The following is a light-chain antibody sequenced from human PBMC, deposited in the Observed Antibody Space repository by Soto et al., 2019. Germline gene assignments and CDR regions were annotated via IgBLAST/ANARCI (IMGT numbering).Light chain of an antibody. CDR3: QQSHSTPLT. V-gene: IGKV1-39*01. CDR1: QSISSY. Sequence: DIQMTQSPSSLSASVGDRVTITCRASQSISSYVNWYQQKPGKAPKLLMYVASNLQSGVPSRFPGSGSGTDFTLTIGSLQPEDFATYYCQQSHSTPLTFGGGTKVEIK. CDR2: VAS. J-gene: IGKJ4*01.